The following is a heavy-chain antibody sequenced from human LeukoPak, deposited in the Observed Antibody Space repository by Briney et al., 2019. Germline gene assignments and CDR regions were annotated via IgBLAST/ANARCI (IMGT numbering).Heavy chain of an antibody. CDR1: GFTFSDHY. J-gene: IGHJ3*02. Sequence: GGSLRLSCAVSGFTFSDHYMDWVRQAPGKGLEWVGRSRNKANSHTTEYAASVKGRFIISRDDSKNSLYLQMNSLKTEDTAVYYCASAGPASDAFDIWGQGTMVTVSS. D-gene: IGHD2-15*01. V-gene: IGHV3-72*01. CDR2: SRNKANSHTT. CDR3: ASAGPASDAFDI.